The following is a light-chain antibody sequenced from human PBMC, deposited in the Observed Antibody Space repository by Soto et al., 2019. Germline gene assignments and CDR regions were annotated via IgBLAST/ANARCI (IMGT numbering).Light chain of an antibody. Sequence: NFMLTQPHSVSGSPGETVTISCTRTSGGIANNYVQWYQQRPGSAPTIVIYEHNQRPSGVPDRIFGSKSYTTASLTVSGLQAEDEADYYCSSFAGTNSFVFGTGTQLTVL. CDR3: SSFAGTNSFV. J-gene: IGLJ1*01. V-gene: IGLV6-57*04. CDR2: EHN. CDR1: SGGIANNY.